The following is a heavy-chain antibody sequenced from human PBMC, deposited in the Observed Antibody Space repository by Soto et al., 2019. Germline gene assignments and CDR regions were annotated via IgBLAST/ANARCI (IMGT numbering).Heavy chain of an antibody. CDR2: INHSGST. V-gene: IGHV4-34*01. Sequence: PSETLSLTCAVYGGSFSGYYWSWIRQPPGKGLEWIGEINHSGSTNYNPSLKSRVTISVDTSKNQFSLKLSSVTAAGTAVYYCARGLGAARPFDYWGQGTLVTVSS. CDR1: GGSFSGYY. D-gene: IGHD6-6*01. J-gene: IGHJ4*02. CDR3: ARGLGAARPFDY.